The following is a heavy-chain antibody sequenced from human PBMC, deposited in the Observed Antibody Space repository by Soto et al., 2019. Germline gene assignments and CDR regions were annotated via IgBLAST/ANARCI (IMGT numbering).Heavy chain of an antibody. CDR3: AKGSYYASNTYYNVLDY. CDR2: ISHTDDDP. D-gene: IGHD3-10*01. J-gene: IGHJ4*02. Sequence: PGGSLRLSCAASGFTFINFAMTWVRQAPGKGLECVSSISHTDDDPFYADSVRGRFTISRDNSKNTLYLQMNNLRAEDTAVYYCAKGSYYASNTYYNVLDYWGQGTPVTVSS. CDR1: GFTFINFA. V-gene: IGHV3-23*01.